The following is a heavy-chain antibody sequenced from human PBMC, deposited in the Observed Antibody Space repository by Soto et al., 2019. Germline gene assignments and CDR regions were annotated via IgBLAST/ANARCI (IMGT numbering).Heavy chain of an antibody. Sequence: QITLKESGPTLVKPTQTLTLTCSFSGFSLSTRGVGVGWIRQPPGKALEWLALSFWDDDKWYSTSLRSRLTITEDTSKNQVVLAMTNMDPVDTATYYCAHRSRGYAYFFDQWGQGNLVTVSS. CDR3: AHRSRGYAYFFDQ. CDR1: GFSLSTRGVG. J-gene: IGHJ4*02. CDR2: SFWDDDK. V-gene: IGHV2-5*02. D-gene: IGHD5-12*01.